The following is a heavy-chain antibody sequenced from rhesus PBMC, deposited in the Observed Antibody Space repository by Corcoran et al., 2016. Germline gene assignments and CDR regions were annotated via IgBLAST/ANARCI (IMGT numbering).Heavy chain of an antibody. D-gene: IGHD6-31*01. CDR3: ARGGGYTGGWYYFDY. CDR2: IYWADVK. CDR1: GFSLTTSGMG. Sequence: QVTLKESGPALVKPTQTLTLTCTFSGFSLTTSGMGVGWVRQPPGKDLEWLALIYWADVKRSSTSLKSRLTISKDTSKNQVVLTMTNMDPMDTATYYCARGGGYTGGWYYFDYWGQGVLVTVSS. J-gene: IGHJ4*01. V-gene: IGHV2-152*01.